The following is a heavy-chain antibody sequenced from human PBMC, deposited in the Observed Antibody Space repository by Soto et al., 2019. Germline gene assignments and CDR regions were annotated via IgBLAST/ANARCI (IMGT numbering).Heavy chain of an antibody. CDR1: GGTFSNYA. V-gene: IGHV1-69*13. Sequence: SVKVSCKASGGTFSNYAITWVRQAPGQGLEWLGRIIPIFGTTDYAQKFQGRVTITADESTTTAYMELSSLRSDDTAVYYCARRYGSCFDYWGQGTLVTVSS. D-gene: IGHD3-9*01. CDR3: ARRYGSCFDY. J-gene: IGHJ4*02. CDR2: IIPIFGTT.